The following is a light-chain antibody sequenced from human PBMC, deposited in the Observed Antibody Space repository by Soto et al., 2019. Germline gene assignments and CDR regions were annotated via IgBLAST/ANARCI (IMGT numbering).Light chain of an antibody. J-gene: IGKJ4*01. CDR1: QSVSGY. V-gene: IGKV3-11*01. Sequence: EIVLTQSPATLSLSPGETATLSCRASQSVSGYIGWYQQKPGQAPRLLIYADSNRATGIPDRFSGGGSETEFTLTISSLQPDDFATYSCQQYVAYPLTFGGGTKVDIK. CDR3: QQYVAYPLT. CDR2: ADS.